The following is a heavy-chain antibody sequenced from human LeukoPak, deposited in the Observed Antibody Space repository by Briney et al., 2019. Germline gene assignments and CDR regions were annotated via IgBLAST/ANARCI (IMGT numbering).Heavy chain of an antibody. Sequence: GSLRLSCAASGFTFSSYAMSWVRQPPGKGLEWIGEINHSGSTNYNPSLKSRVTISVDTSKNQFSLKLSSVTAADTAVYYCASTYYCTNGVCAPYYFDYWGQGTLVTVSS. CDR3: ASTYYCTNGVCAPYYFDY. CDR2: INHSGST. D-gene: IGHD2-8*01. V-gene: IGHV4-34*01. CDR1: GFTFSSYA. J-gene: IGHJ4*02.